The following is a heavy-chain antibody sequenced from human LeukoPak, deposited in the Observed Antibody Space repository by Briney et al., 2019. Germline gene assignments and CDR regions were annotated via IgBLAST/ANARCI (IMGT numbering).Heavy chain of an antibody. CDR3: AREPRAANYYYYYYMDV. V-gene: IGHV1-8*01. CDR1: GYTFTSYD. CDR2: MNPNSGNT. Sequence: ASVKVSCKASGYTFTSYDINLVRQATGQGLEWMGWMNPNSGNTGYAQKFQGRVTMTRNTSINTAYMELSSLRSEDTAVYYCAREPRAANYYYYYYMDVWGKGTTVTVSS. D-gene: IGHD2-15*01. J-gene: IGHJ6*03.